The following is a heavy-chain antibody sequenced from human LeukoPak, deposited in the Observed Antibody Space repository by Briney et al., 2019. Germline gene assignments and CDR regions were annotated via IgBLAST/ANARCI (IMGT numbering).Heavy chain of an antibody. CDR2: VYYKGDT. D-gene: IGHD4-11*01. V-gene: IGHV4-38-2*02. CDR1: GYSISSGYY. CDR3: ARHVTVTYDAFDL. J-gene: IGHJ3*01. Sequence: SETLSLTCTVSGYSISSGYYWGWIRQPPGKGLEWIGYVYYKGDTSYSPSLDSRVSISVDTSKKQFSLKLNSVTAADTAMYYCARHVTVTYDAFDLWGQGTMVTVSS.